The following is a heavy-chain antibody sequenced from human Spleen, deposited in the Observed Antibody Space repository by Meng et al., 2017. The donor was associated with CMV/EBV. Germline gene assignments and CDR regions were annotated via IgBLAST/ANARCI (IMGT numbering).Heavy chain of an antibody. CDR1: GGSISSSGHY. CDR2: IYYTGST. D-gene: IGHD5/OR15-5a*01. CDR3: AREDVSTLLRRLDP. V-gene: IGHV4-31*03. Sequence: SETLSLTCTVSGGSISSSGHYWNWIRHHPGKGLEWFGYIYYTGSTYSNPSLKSRVTISVDTSKNQFSLKLTSVTAADTVVYYCAREDVSTLLRRLDPWGQGTLVTVSS. J-gene: IGHJ5*02.